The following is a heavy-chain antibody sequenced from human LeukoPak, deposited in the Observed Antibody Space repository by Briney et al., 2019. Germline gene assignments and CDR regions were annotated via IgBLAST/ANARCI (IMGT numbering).Heavy chain of an antibody. CDR1: GYTFTSYG. J-gene: IGHJ4*02. D-gene: IGHD2-15*01. V-gene: IGHV1-18*01. CDR3: ARDTPGLAKLFDY. CDR2: VRGYTGAT. Sequence: ASLKVSCKASGYTFTSYGINWVREAPGQRLEWMSWVRGYTGATHNSGKLQDRLTVTTDTSPPAPYIEMRSLRSADTAVYFCARDTPGLAKLFDYWGQGTLVTVSS.